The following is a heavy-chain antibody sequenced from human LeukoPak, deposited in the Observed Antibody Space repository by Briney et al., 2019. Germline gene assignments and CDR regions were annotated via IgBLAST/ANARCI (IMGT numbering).Heavy chain of an antibody. CDR2: INPNSGDT. CDR1: GYTFTGYY. J-gene: IGHJ5*02. V-gene: IGHV1-2*02. CDR3: AKSSGIAAAGNNWFDP. D-gene: IGHD6-13*01. Sequence: ASVKVSCKASGYTFTGYYMHWVRQAPGQGLEWMGWINPNSGDTKYAQKFQGRVTMTRDTSISTAYMELTRLRSDDTAVYYCAKSSGIAAAGNNWFDPWGQGTLVTVSS.